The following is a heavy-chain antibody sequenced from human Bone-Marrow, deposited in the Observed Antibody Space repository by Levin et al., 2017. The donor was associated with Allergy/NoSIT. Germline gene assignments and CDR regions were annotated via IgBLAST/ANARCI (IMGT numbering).Heavy chain of an antibody. CDR2: ISWNSGDI. CDR3: ARDGKIASIFRVVITGGLNN. J-gene: IGHJ4*02. CDR1: GFTFDDFG. V-gene: IGHV3-9*01. Sequence: LSLPCAASGFTFDDFGMHWVRQVPGKGLEWVAGISWNSGDIGYAVSVKGRFTISRDNARNSLHLQMNSLRVEDTALYYCARDGKIASIFRVVITGGLNNWGQGTLVTVSS. D-gene: IGHD3-3*01.